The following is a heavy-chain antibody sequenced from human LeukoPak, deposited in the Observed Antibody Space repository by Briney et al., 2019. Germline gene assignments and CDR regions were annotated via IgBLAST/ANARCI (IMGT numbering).Heavy chain of an antibody. J-gene: IGHJ4*02. CDR3: ARAQTYYYDSSGYYLDY. CDR1: GFTFSSYA. D-gene: IGHD3-22*01. Sequence: GGSLRLSCAASGFTFSSYAMHWVRQAPGKGLEWVAVISYDGSNKYYADSVKGRFTISRDNSKNTLYLQMNSLRAEDTAVYYCARAQTYYYDSSGYYLDYWGQGTLVTVSS. V-gene: IGHV3-30*04. CDR2: ISYDGSNK.